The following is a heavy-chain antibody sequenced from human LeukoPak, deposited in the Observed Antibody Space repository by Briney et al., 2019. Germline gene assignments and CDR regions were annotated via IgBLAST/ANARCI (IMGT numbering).Heavy chain of an antibody. Sequence: SETLSLTCTVSGASISGYYWSWIRQPPGKGLEWIGYLYYGGSTNYNPSLKSRVTISVDTSKNQFSLKLSSVTAVDTAVYYCAGLFSGYDPFDYWGQGILVTVSS. CDR3: AGLFSGYDPFDY. CDR1: GASISGYY. CDR2: LYYGGST. J-gene: IGHJ4*02. D-gene: IGHD5-12*01. V-gene: IGHV4-59*01.